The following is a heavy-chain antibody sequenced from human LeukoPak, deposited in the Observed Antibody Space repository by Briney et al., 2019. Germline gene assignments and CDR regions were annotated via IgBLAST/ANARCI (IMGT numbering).Heavy chain of an antibody. CDR3: ARDQYSSGWFDPVDY. Sequence: PGGSLRLSCAASGFTFGDYSMNWVSKAPGKGLEGVSSISSSSSYIYYADSVKGRFTISRDNAKNSLYLQMNSLRAEDTAVYYCARDQYSSGWFDPVDYWGQGTLVTVSS. CDR2: ISSSSSYI. CDR1: GFTFGDYS. J-gene: IGHJ4*02. V-gene: IGHV3-21*01. D-gene: IGHD6-19*01.